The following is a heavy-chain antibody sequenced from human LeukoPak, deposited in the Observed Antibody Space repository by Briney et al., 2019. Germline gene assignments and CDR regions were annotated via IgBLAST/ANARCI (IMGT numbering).Heavy chain of an antibody. CDR1: GYTFTSYD. CDR3: ASGIVGAWYYFDY. CDR2: MNPNSGNT. D-gene: IGHD1-26*01. V-gene: IGHV1-8*01. Sequence: GASVKVSCKASGYTFTSYDINWVRQATGQGLEWMGWMNPNSGNTGYAQKFQGRVTMNRNTSISTAYMELSSLRSEDTAVYYCASGIVGAWYYFDYWGQGTLVTVSS. J-gene: IGHJ4*02.